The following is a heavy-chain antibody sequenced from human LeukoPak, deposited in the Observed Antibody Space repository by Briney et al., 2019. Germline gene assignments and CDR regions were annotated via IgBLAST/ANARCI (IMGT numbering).Heavy chain of an antibody. D-gene: IGHD3-10*01. CDR1: GFTVSSNY. CDR2: IYIGGST. V-gene: IGHV3-53*01. Sequence: GGSLRLSCAASGFTVSSNYLSWVRQAPGKGLEWVSVIYIGGSTYYPDSVRGRFTISRDNSKNTVYLQMNSLRAEDTAVYYCARDGVVRGVISHFDYRGQGTLVTVSS. J-gene: IGHJ4*02. CDR3: ARDGVVRGVISHFDY.